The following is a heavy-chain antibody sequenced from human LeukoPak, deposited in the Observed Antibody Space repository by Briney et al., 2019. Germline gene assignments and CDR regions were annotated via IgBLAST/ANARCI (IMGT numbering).Heavy chain of an antibody. Sequence: GGSLRLSCATSGFIFSSYAMSWVRQAPGRGLEWVSSISGSGGSIYYADSVKGRFTISRDNSKNTLYLQMNSLRAEDTAVYYCARGVGSGSRLRAGDYWGQGTLVTVSS. CDR3: ARGVGSGSRLRAGDY. CDR2: ISGSGGSI. V-gene: IGHV3-23*01. J-gene: IGHJ4*02. D-gene: IGHD1-26*01. CDR1: GFIFSSYA.